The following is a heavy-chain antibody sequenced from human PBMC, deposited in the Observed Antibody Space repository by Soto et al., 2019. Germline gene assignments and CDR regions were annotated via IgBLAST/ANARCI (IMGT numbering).Heavy chain of an antibody. CDR3: AKNPGYYYDSTGYHFDY. CDR1: EFTFSNYA. V-gene: IGHV3-23*01. CDR2: ISYGGGTT. D-gene: IGHD3-22*01. Sequence: GGSLRVSCAASEFTFSNYARSWVRQAPGKGLEWVSAISYGGGTTYYADSVKGRFTISRDNSKNTLYLQMNSLRAEDTAVYYCAKNPGYYYDSTGYHFDYWGQGTLVTVSS. J-gene: IGHJ4*02.